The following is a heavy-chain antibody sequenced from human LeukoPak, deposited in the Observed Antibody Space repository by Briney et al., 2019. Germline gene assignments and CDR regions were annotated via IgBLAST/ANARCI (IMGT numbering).Heavy chain of an antibody. Sequence: SGTLSLTCAVSGASISSNWWNWVRQPPGKGLEWIGEIHHSGSANYNPSLKSRVSTSVDKSKNQFSLKLNSVTAADTAVYYCARGAIGEYTYGGWFDPWGQGTLVTVSS. V-gene: IGHV4-4*02. CDR2: IHHSGSA. CDR1: GASISSNW. J-gene: IGHJ5*02. CDR3: ARGAIGEYTYGGWFDP. D-gene: IGHD5-18*01.